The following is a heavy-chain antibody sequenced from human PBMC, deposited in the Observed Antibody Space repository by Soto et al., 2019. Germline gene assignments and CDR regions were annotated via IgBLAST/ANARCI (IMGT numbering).Heavy chain of an antibody. J-gene: IGHJ3*02. Sequence: GGFLRLSCAASGFTFSSYDMHWVRQATGKGLEWVSAIGTAGDTYYPGSVKGRFTISRENAKNSLYLQMNSLRAGDTAVYYCARARLGDAFDIWGQGTMVTVSS. V-gene: IGHV3-13*01. D-gene: IGHD6-19*01. CDR3: ARARLGDAFDI. CDR1: GFTFSSYD. CDR2: IGTAGDT.